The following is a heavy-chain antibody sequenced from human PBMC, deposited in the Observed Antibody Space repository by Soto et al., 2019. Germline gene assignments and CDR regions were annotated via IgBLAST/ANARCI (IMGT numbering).Heavy chain of an antibody. Sequence: PGGSLRLSCAASGFTFSTYSMNWVRQAPGKGLEWVSYISSSSSTIFYTDSVKGRFTVSRDNAKNSLYVQLNSLRAEDTAVYYCARDHHRYSGYDYVDYWGQGTLVTAPQ. V-gene: IGHV3-48*04. CDR1: GFTFSTYS. CDR3: ARDHHRYSGYDYVDY. CDR2: ISSSSSTI. D-gene: IGHD5-12*01. J-gene: IGHJ4*02.